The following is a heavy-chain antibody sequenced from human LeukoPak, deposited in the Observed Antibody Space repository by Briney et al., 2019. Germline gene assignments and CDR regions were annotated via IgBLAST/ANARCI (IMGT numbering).Heavy chain of an antibody. Sequence: ASVKVSCKASGGTFSSYAISWVRQAPGQGLEWMGRIIPIFGTANYAQKFQGRVTITTDESTSTAYMELSSLRSEDTAVYYCASTPIYCSSTSCSHFDYWGQGTLVTVSS. J-gene: IGHJ4*02. CDR3: ASTPIYCSSTSCSHFDY. D-gene: IGHD2-2*01. CDR2: IIPIFGTA. V-gene: IGHV1-69*05. CDR1: GGTFSSYA.